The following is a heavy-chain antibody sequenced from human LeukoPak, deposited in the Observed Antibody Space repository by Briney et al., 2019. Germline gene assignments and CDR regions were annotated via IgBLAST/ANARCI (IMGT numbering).Heavy chain of an antibody. CDR3: ARDPPYSSGWQGKFDY. CDR1: GYTFTSYG. J-gene: IGHJ4*02. V-gene: IGHV1-18*01. D-gene: IGHD6-19*01. CDR2: ISAYNGNT. Sequence: ASVKVSCKASGYTFTSYGISWVRQAPGQGLEWMGWISAYNGNTNYAQKLQGRVTMTTDTSTSTAYMELRSLRSDDTAVYCCARDPPYSSGWQGKFDYWGQGTLVTVSS.